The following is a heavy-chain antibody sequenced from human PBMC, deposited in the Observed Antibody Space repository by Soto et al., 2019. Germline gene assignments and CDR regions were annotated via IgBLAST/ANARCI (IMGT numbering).Heavy chain of an antibody. D-gene: IGHD3-10*01. Sequence: SETLSLTCSVSGGSISSYYWSWVRQPPGKGLEWIGYMHHSGSSSYNPSLKSRVTISVDTSKKQFSLKLTSVTAADTAVYYCAKLPRGASSWFDPWGQGTLVTVSS. J-gene: IGHJ5*02. V-gene: IGHV4-59*01. CDR3: AKLPRGASSWFDP. CDR2: MHHSGSS. CDR1: GGSISSYY.